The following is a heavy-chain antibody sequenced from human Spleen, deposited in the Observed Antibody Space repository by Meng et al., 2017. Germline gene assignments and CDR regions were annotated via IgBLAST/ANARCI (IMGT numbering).Heavy chain of an antibody. CDR3: ARSIAAVPFDY. Sequence: QLQRVGAGLVKPSPRLSFTVVGAGGFFSYYYCSLLRHPPGKGLELVGVINHSGSTHYNPYLESRVTISVDTSKNQFSLKLSSMTAADTAVYYCARSIAAVPFDYWGQGTLVTVSS. CDR2: INHSGST. J-gene: IGHJ4*02. D-gene: IGHD6-13*01. V-gene: IGHV4-34*01. CDR1: GGFFSYYY.